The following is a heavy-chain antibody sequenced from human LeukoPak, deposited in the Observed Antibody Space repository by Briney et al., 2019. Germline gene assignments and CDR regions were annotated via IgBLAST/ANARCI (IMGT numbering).Heavy chain of an antibody. V-gene: IGHV6-1*01. CDR3: ARDRSPPPTANKKQLAINYFDS. Sequence: SQTLSLTCAISGDSVSSNSAAWNWIRQSPSRGLEWLGRTYYRSKWYNNYAVSVKSRITVNPDTSKNQFSLQLNSVTPEDTAVYYCARDRSPPPTANKKQLAINYFDSWGQGILVTVSS. CDR1: GDSVSSNSAA. CDR2: TYYRSKWYN. D-gene: IGHD6-13*01. J-gene: IGHJ4*02.